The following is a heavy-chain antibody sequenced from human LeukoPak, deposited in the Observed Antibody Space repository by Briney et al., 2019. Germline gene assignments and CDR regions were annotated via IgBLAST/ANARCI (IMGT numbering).Heavy chain of an antibody. D-gene: IGHD6-19*01. CDR1: GYRFTNYW. J-gene: IGHJ4*02. CDR2: IYPGDSDT. Sequence: GESLKISCKSSGYRFTNYWIGWVRQMPGKGLEWMGIIYPGDSDTRYSPSFQGQVTISADKSISTAYLQWSSLKASDTAMYYCARHIAPGYSSGWYIDYWGQGTLVTVSS. CDR3: ARHIAPGYSSGWYIDY. V-gene: IGHV5-51*01.